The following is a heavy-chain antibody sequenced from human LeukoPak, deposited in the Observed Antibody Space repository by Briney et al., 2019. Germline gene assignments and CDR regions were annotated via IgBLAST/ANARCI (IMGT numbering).Heavy chain of an antibody. V-gene: IGHV6-1*01. CDR2: TYYRSKWYN. D-gene: IGHD6-19*01. CDR3: ARDSVAREESFDY. Sequence: SQTLSLTCALSGDSVSSNSAAWNWIRQSPSRGLEWLVRTYYRSKWYNDYAVSVKSRITINPDTSKNRFSLQLNSVTPEDTAVYYCARDSVAREESFDYWGQGTLVTVSS. J-gene: IGHJ4*02. CDR1: GDSVSSNSAA.